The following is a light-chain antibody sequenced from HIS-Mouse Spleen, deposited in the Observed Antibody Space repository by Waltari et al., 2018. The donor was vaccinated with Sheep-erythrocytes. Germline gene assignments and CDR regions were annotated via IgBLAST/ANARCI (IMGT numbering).Light chain of an antibody. CDR2: DVS. J-gene: IGLJ1*01. CDR3: CSYAGSYNHV. Sequence: QSALTQPRSVSGSPGQSVTISCTGTSSDVGVYNYVSWYQQHPGKAPKLMIYDVSKRPSGVPDRCSGSKSGNTASLTISGLQAEDEADYYCCSYAGSYNHVFATGTKVTVL. CDR1: SSDVGVYNY. V-gene: IGLV2-11*01.